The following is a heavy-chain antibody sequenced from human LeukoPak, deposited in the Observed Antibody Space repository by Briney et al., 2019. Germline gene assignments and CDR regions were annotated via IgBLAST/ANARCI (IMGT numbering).Heavy chain of an antibody. V-gene: IGHV3-7*03. CDR2: IEQDGSEK. J-gene: IGHJ4*02. CDR3: ATSYDMGWLIGY. Sequence: GGSLRLSCAASGFTFGDTWMNWVRQVPGQGLEWVANIEQDGSEKFYVASVKGRFTISRDNGKSSLYLQMNSLRAEDTALYYCATSYDMGWLIGYWGQGTLVTVSS. CDR1: GFTFGDTW. D-gene: IGHD3/OR15-3a*01.